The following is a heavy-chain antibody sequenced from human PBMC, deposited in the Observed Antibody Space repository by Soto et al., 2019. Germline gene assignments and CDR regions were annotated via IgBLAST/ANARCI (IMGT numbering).Heavy chain of an antibody. V-gene: IGHV3-11*01. D-gene: IGHD6-19*01. CDR3: ARAEWLEAVPSLDV. J-gene: IGHJ6*04. Sequence: GGSLRLSCAASGFTFSDYYMSWIRQAPGKGLEWVSYISSSGSTIYYSDSVKGRFAISRDNAKNSLYLQMNSLRAEDTSVYYCARAEWLEAVPSLDVWGKGTTVTVSS. CDR2: ISSSGSTI. CDR1: GFTFSDYY.